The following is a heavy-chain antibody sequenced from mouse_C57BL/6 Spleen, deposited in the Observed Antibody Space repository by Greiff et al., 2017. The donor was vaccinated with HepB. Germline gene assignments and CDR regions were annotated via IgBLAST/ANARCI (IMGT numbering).Heavy chain of an antibody. J-gene: IGHJ3*01. V-gene: IGHV14-4*01. CDR1: GFNIKDDY. Sequence: VHVKQSGAELVRPGASVKLSCTASGFNIKDDYMHWVKQRPEQGLEWIGWIDPENGDTEYASKFQGKATITADTSSNTAYLQLSSLTSEDTAVYYCTTSSNYVGGQGTLVTVSA. CDR2: IDPENGDT. D-gene: IGHD2-5*01. CDR3: TTSSNYV.